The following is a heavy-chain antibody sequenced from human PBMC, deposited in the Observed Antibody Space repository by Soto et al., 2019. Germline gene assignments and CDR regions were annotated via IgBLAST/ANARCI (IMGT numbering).Heavy chain of an antibody. J-gene: IGHJ4*02. Sequence: KFSETLSLTCAVYGGSFSSYHWSWIRQTPGKGLEWIGEINHLTTTNYNPSLKSRVIISLDTPKNQFSLKLSSVTAADTAVYYCARGYDTVLAPIFWGQGILVTVSS. CDR1: GGSFSSYH. V-gene: IGHV4-34*01. CDR3: ARGYDTVLAPIF. D-gene: IGHD3-16*01. CDR2: INHLTTT.